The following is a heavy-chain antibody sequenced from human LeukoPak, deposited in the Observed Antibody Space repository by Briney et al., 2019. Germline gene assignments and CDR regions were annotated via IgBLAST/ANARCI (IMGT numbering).Heavy chain of an antibody. CDR1: GGSFSGYY. Sequence: KPSETLSLTCAAYGGSFSGYYWSWIRQPPGKGLEWIGEMHPSGSTNYNPSLKNRVTISLDTSKNQFSLNLSSMTAADTAVYYCARGADRAKIAYWGQGTLVLVSS. J-gene: IGHJ4*02. V-gene: IGHV4-34*01. CDR3: ARGADRAKIAY. CDR2: MHPSGST.